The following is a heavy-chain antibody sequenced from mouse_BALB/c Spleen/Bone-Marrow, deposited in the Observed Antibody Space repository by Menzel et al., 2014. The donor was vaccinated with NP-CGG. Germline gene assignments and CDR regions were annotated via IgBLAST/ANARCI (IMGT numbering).Heavy chain of an antibody. CDR1: GFSLTSYG. Sequence: VRLQQSGPDLVAPSQRLSITCTVSGFSLTSYGVHWVRQPPGKGLEWLVVIWSDGSTTYNSALKSRLSISKDNSKSQVFLKMNSLQTDDTAMYYCARHYYGYAMDYWGQGTSVTVSS. CDR3: ARHYYGYAMDY. V-gene: IGHV2-6-2*01. D-gene: IGHD1-1*01. CDR2: IWSDGST. J-gene: IGHJ4*01.